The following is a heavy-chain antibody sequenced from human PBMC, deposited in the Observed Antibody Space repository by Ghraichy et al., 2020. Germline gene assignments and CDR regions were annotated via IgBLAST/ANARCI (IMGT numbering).Heavy chain of an antibody. CDR3: AKGRHPMGSYYGMDV. J-gene: IGHJ6*02. D-gene: IGHD3-16*01. CDR1: GFTFSSYG. CDR2: ISYDGSNK. Sequence: GESLNISCAASGFTFSSYGMHWVRQAPGKGLEWVAVISYDGSNKYYADSVKGRFTISRDNSKNTLYLQMNSLRAEDTAVYYCAKGRHPMGSYYGMDVWGQGTTVTVSS. V-gene: IGHV3-30*18.